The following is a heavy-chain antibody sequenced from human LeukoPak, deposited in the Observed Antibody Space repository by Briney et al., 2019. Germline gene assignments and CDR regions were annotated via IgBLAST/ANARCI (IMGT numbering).Heavy chain of an antibody. CDR2: IYPGDSDT. Sequence: GESLKISCKGSGYSFTSYWIGWVRQMPGKGLEWMGVIYPGDSDTRYSPSFQGQVTISADKSISTAYLQWSSLKASDTAMYYCARTKPRKSITMVRGVYDAFDIWGQGTMVTVSS. CDR3: ARTKPRKSITMVRGVYDAFDI. D-gene: IGHD3-10*01. J-gene: IGHJ3*02. V-gene: IGHV5-51*01. CDR1: GYSFTSYW.